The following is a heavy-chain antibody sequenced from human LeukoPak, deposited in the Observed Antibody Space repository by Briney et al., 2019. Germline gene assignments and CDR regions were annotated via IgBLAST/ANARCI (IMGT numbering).Heavy chain of an antibody. Sequence: SGESLKISCKGSGYSFTNYWIAWVRQMPGKGLEWMGIIYPDDSDTRYSRSFQGQVTISADKSISTAYLQWSSLRASDTAMYYCAKWGHTSGQTTISYYYGLDVWGQGTTVTVSS. V-gene: IGHV5-51*01. J-gene: IGHJ6*02. CDR1: GYSFTNYW. CDR2: IYPDDSDT. D-gene: IGHD6-19*01. CDR3: AKWGHTSGQTTISYYYGLDV.